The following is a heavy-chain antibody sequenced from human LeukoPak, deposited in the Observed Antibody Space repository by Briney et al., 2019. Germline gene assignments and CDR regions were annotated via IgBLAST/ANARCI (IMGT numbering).Heavy chain of an antibody. CDR3: ARVVVGYCSGGSCYTRGGYYYYYYMDV. D-gene: IGHD2-15*01. J-gene: IGHJ6*03. Sequence: SETLSLTCTVSGYSISSGYYWGWIRQPPGKGPEWIGSIYHSGSTYYNPSLKSRVTISVDTSKNQFSLKLSSVTAADTAVYYCARVVVGYCSGGSCYTRGGYYYYYYMDVWGKGTTVTVSS. CDR1: GYSISSGYY. V-gene: IGHV4-38-2*02. CDR2: IYHSGST.